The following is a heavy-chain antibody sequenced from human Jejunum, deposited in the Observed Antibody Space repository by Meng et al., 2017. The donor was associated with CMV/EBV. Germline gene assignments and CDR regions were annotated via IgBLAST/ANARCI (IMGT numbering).Heavy chain of an antibody. D-gene: IGHD3-16*02. Sequence: SGGCFYGSGVRQPPGKDLEGIGHISYGRSNYYNPTLKSRLTISVDTTNSQFSLRLSSVTAADTAVYYCARDSDYVWGSYRYRYLDYWGQGTLVTVSS. CDR3: ARDSDYVWGSYRYRYLDY. J-gene: IGHJ4*02. CDR1: SGGCFY. V-gene: IGHV4-30-4*01. CDR2: ISYGRSN.